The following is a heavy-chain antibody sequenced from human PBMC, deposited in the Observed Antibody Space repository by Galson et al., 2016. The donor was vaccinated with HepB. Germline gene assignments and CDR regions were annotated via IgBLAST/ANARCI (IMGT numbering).Heavy chain of an antibody. D-gene: IGHD2-15*01. Sequence: SLRLSCAASGFTFSSYGMHWVRQAPGKGLEWVAVIWYDGSNKYYADSVKGRFTISSDNSKNTLYLQMNSLRAEDTAVYFCARDAGGRYYYYYMDVWGKGTTVTVSS. J-gene: IGHJ6*03. CDR2: IWYDGSNK. CDR1: GFTFSSYG. CDR3: ARDAGGRYYYYYMDV. V-gene: IGHV3-33*01.